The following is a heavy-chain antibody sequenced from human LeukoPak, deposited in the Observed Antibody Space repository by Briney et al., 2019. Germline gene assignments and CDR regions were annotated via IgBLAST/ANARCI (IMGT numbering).Heavy chain of an antibody. V-gene: IGHV3-53*01. CDR2: IESGGRT. CDR1: GFTVSSTY. Sequence: TGGSLRLSCAASGFTVSSTYMSWVCQAPGKGLEWVSVIESGGRTYYADSVKGRFTISRDSSKNTVYLQMNSLRAEDTAVYYCAKIAVAGIYSPFDIWGQGTMVTVSS. CDR3: AKIAVAGIYSPFDI. J-gene: IGHJ3*02. D-gene: IGHD6-19*01.